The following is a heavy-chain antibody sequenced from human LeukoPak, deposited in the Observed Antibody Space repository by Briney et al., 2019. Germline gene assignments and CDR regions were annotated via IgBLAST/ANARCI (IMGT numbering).Heavy chain of an antibody. CDR1: GFTFSSYS. CDR3: AKASLMIWFGELLSFDY. V-gene: IGHV3-21*04. CDR2: ISSSSSYI. Sequence: GGSLRLSCAASGFTFSSYSMNWVRQAPGKGLEWVSSISSSSSYIYYADSVKGRFTISRDNAKNSLYLQMNSLRAEDTAVYYCAKASLMIWFGELLSFDYWGQGTLVTVSS. J-gene: IGHJ4*02. D-gene: IGHD3-10*01.